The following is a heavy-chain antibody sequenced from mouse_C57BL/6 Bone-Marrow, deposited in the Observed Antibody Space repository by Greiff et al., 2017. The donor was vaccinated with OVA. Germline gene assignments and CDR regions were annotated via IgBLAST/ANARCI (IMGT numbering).Heavy chain of an antibody. J-gene: IGHJ1*03. V-gene: IGHV1-50*01. CDR2: IDPSDSYT. Sequence: QVQLQQPGAELVKPGASVKLSCKASGYTFTSYWMQWVKQRPGQGLEWIGEIDPSDSYTNYNQKFKGKATLTVDTSSSTAYMQLSSLTSEDSAVYYGARRGDYDYSYWYFDVWGTGTTVTVSS. CDR1: GYTFTSYW. D-gene: IGHD2-4*01. CDR3: ARRGDYDYSYWYFDV.